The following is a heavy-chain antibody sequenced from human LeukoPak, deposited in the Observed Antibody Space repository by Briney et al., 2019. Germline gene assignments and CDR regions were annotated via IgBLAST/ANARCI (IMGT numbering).Heavy chain of an antibody. D-gene: IGHD3-9*01. CDR1: GFTFSGSA. V-gene: IGHV3-73*01. CDR2: IRSKANSYAT. Sequence: GGSLRLSCAASGFTFSGSAMHWVRQASGKGLEWVGRIRSKANSYATAYAASVKGRFTISRDDSKNTAYLQMNSLKTEDTAVYYCTRRGCDILTGYYKYFDYWGQGTLVTVSS. CDR3: TRRGCDILTGYYKYFDY. J-gene: IGHJ4*02.